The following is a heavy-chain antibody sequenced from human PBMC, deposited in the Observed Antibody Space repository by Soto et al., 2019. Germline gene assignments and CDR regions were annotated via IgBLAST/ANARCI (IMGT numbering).Heavy chain of an antibody. Sequence: GGSLRLSCAASGFTFSSYAMSWVRQAPGKGLEWVSAISGSGGSTYYADSVKGRFTISRDNSKNTAYLQMNSLKTEDTAVYYCTRPGDASSDYWGQGTLVTVSS. CDR1: GFTFSSYA. D-gene: IGHD3-16*01. J-gene: IGHJ4*02. V-gene: IGHV3-23*01. CDR2: ISGSGGST. CDR3: TRPGDASSDY.